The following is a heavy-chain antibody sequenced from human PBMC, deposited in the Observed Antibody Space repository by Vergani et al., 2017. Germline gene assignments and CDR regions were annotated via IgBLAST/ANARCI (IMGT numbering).Heavy chain of an antibody. CDR3: ARDRYCSSTSCLYYFDY. D-gene: IGHD2-2*01. Sequence: QVQLVQSGAEVKKPGSSVKVSCKASGGTFSSYAISWVRQAPGQGLEWMGGIIPIFGTANYAQKFQGRVPITADKSTSTAYMELSSLRSEDTAVYYCARDRYCSSTSCLYYFDYWGQGTLVTVSS. J-gene: IGHJ4*02. CDR1: GGTFSSYA. V-gene: IGHV1-69*06. CDR2: IIPIFGTA.